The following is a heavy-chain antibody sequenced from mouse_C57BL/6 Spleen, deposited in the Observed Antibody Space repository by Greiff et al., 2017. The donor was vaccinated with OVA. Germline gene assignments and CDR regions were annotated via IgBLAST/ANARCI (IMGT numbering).Heavy chain of an antibody. D-gene: IGHD2-4*01. Sequence: EVQLQQSGPGLVKPSQSLSLTCSVTGYSITSGYYWNWIRQFPGNKLEWMGYICYDGSNNYNPSLKNRISITRDTSKNQFFLKLNSVTTEDTATYYCARGGDYDEFAYWGQGTLVTVSA. CDR3: ARGGDYDEFAY. J-gene: IGHJ3*01. CDR2: ICYDGSN. V-gene: IGHV3-6*01. CDR1: GYSITSGYY.